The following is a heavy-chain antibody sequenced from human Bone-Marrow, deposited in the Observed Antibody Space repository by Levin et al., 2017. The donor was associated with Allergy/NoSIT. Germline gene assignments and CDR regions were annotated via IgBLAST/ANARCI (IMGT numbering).Heavy chain of an antibody. D-gene: IGHD4-17*01. J-gene: IGHJ4*02. V-gene: IGHV3-30*18. CDR3: AKPYYVDYVFPIDS. Sequence: TGGSLRLSCSASGFSFSSHGMHWVRQAPGKGLEWVAFISWHGTTEDYADSLKGRFTISRDNSKNTLYLQMNSLGEEDTAVYYCAKPYYVDYVFPIDSWGQGTLVTVSS. CDR1: GFSFSSHG. CDR2: ISWHGTTE.